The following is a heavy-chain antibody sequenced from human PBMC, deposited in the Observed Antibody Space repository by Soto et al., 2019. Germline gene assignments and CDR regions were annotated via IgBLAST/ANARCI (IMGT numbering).Heavy chain of an antibody. CDR2: ISYDGSNK. J-gene: IGHJ3*02. CDR3: ARTVSVGATSDAFDI. D-gene: IGHD1-26*01. V-gene: IGHV3-30-3*01. CDR1: GFTFSSYA. Sequence: GGSLRLSCAASGFTFSSYAMHWVRQAPGKGLEWVAVISYDGSNKYYADSVKGRFTISRDNSKNTLYLQMNSLRAEDTAVYYCARTVSVGATSDAFDIWGQGTMVTVSS.